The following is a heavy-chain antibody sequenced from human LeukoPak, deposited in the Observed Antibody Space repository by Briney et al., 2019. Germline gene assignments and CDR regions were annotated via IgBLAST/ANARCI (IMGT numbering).Heavy chain of an antibody. CDR2: IWYDGTKQ. CDR3: ARAPWINGYDYGEAFDI. CDR1: GFSFSRYG. D-gene: IGHD5-12*01. Sequence: PGGSLKLSCAASGFSFSRYGMHWVRQAPGEGLEWVGVIWYDGTKQYYADSVKGRFTISRDNSKNTLDLHMNRLGVEDTAVYYCARAPWINGYDYGEAFDIWGQGTLVTVSS. J-gene: IGHJ3*02. V-gene: IGHV3-33*01.